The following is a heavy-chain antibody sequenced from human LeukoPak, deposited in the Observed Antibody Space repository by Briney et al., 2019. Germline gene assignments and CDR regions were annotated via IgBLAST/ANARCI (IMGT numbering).Heavy chain of an antibody. CDR1: GGSISSSNW. V-gene: IGHV4-4*02. CDR3: ARDRITIFGVVTNWFDP. D-gene: IGHD3-3*01. Sequence: PSETLSLTCAVSGGSISSSNWWSWVRQPPGKGLEWIGEIYHSGSTNYNPSLKSRVTISVDKSKNQFSLKLSSVTAADTAVYYCARDRITIFGVVTNWFDPWGQGTLVTVSS. CDR2: IYHSGST. J-gene: IGHJ5*02.